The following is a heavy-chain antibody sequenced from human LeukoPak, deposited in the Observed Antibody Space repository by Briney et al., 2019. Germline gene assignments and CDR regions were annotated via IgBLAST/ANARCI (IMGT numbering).Heavy chain of an antibody. V-gene: IGHV4-59*08. Sequence: SDTLSLTCTVSGCSIRSYYWSWIRQPPGKGLEWMGYINYSGSTNYNPSLKSRVTISVDTSKNQLSLKLSSVTAGDTAVYYCARQGAGVPFDYWGRGTLVTVSS. CDR3: ARQGAGVPFDY. CDR1: GCSIRSYY. J-gene: IGHJ4*02. CDR2: INYSGST. D-gene: IGHD3-10*01.